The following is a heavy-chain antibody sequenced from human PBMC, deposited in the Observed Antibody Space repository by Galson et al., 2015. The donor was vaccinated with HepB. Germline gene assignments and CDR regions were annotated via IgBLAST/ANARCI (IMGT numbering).Heavy chain of an antibody. Sequence: SVKVSCKASGYTFTSYGISWVRQAPGQGLEWMGWISAYNGNTNYAQKLQGRVTMTTDTSTSTAYMELRSLRSDDTAVYYCARHGSSGWRYYYYYMDVWGKGTTVTVSS. V-gene: IGHV1-18*01. CDR2: ISAYNGNT. CDR3: ARHGSSGWRYYYYYMDV. CDR1: GYTFTSYG. D-gene: IGHD6-19*01. J-gene: IGHJ6*03.